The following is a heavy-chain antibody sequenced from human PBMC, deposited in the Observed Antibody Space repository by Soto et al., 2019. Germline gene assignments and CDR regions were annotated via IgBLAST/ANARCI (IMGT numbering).Heavy chain of an antibody. CDR1: GFTFSDHY. V-gene: IGHV3-72*01. CDR3: VRGTTIFGVVNTYYYYMDV. D-gene: IGHD3-3*01. CDR2: TRNKANSYTT. Sequence: GGSLRLSCAASGFTFSDHYMDWVRQAPGKGLEWVGRTRNKANSYTTEYAASVKGRFTISRDDSKNSLYLQMNSLKTEDTAVYYCVRGTTIFGVVNTYYYYMDVWGKGTTVTVSS. J-gene: IGHJ6*03.